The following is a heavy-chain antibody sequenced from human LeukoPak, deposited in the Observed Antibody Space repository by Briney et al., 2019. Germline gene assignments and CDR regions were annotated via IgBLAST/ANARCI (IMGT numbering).Heavy chain of an antibody. CDR2: ITGSGAST. CDR3: AKTRYIPSSGDYFDY. Sequence: GGSLRLSCAASGLTLSSSPMTWVRQAPGKGLGWVSAITGSGASTYYADSVRGRFTISRDSSKNTLYLQMNSLRAEDTAVYYCAKTRYIPSSGDYFDYWGQGTLVTVSS. CDR1: GLTLSSSP. J-gene: IGHJ4*02. V-gene: IGHV3-23*01. D-gene: IGHD6-6*01.